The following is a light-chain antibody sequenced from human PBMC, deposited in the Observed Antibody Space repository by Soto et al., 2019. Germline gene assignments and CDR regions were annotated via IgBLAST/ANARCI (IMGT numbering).Light chain of an antibody. CDR3: SSYTSTSTLV. J-gene: IGLJ1*01. Sequence: SGLTQPASVSGSPGQSITSSCTGTSSDVGVYNYVSWYQQHPGKAPKLIISEVSNRPSGVSDRFSGSKSGNTASLTISGLHNEDEADYYCSSYTSTSTLVFGTGTKVTVL. V-gene: IGLV2-14*01. CDR2: EVS. CDR1: SSDVGVYNY.